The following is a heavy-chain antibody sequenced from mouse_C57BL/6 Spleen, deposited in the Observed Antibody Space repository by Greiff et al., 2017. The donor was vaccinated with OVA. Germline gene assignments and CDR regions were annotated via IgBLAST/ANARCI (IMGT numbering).Heavy chain of an antibody. CDR2: ISNLAYSI. V-gene: IGHV5-15*01. J-gene: IGHJ4*01. CDR3: ARVDNYAMDY. CDR1: GFTFSDYG. Sequence: EVQVVESGGGLVQPGGSLKLSCAASGFTFSDYGMAWVRQAPRKGPEWVAFISNLAYSIYYADTVTGRCTISREKAKNTLYLEMSSLRSEDTAMYYCARVDNYAMDYWGQGTSVTVSS.